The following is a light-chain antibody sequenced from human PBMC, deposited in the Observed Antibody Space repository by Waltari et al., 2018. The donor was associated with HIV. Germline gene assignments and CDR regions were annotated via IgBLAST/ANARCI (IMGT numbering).Light chain of an antibody. J-gene: IGLJ3*02. V-gene: IGLV1-44*01. CDR1: RSNIGSNT. CDR3: AAWDDTLNGWV. Sequence: QSVLTQSPSASGTPGQRVTISCSGSRSNIGSNTVNWYQQLPGTAPKLLIYTNNQRPSGVPDRFSGSKSGTSASLDISGLQSEDEADYYCAAWDDTLNGWVFGGGTKLTVL. CDR2: TNN.